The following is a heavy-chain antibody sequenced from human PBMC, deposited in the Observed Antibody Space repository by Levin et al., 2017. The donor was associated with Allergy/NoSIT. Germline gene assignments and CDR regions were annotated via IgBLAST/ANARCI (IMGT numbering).Heavy chain of an antibody. D-gene: IGHD3-10*01. CDR2: ISHDGSYN. CDR3: ARDRDQYFDY. CDR1: GFTFGGYG. J-gene: IGHJ4*02. V-gene: IGHV3-33*05. Sequence: GESLKISCASSGFTFGGYGMHWVRQAPGKGLEWVAVISHDGSYNHYADSVKGRFTVSRDNSNNTLDLQMNSLRAEDTAVYYCARDRDQYFDYWGQGTLVTVSS.